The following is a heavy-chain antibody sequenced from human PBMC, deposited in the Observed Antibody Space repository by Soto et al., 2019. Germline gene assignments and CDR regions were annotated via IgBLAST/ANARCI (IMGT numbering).Heavy chain of an antibody. J-gene: IGHJ4*02. D-gene: IGHD4-17*01. CDR3: ARGAPDDYGTTGARTNFDY. CDR2: IYYSGST. CDR1: GGSITSDNYY. Sequence: TLSLTCTVSGGSITSDNYYWSWIRQHPGKGLEWIGYIYYSGSTYYNPSLKSRVTISVDTSKNQFSLKLSSVTAADTAVYYCARGAPDDYGTTGARTNFDYWGQGTLVTVSS. V-gene: IGHV4-30-4*08.